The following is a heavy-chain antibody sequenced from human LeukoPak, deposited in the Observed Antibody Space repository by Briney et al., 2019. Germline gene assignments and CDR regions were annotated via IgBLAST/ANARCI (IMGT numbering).Heavy chain of an antibody. D-gene: IGHD4-17*01. Sequence: SETLSLTGAVSGDSFSSHYWTWIRQPPGRGLEWIGYISYIGTTNYNPSLKSRVTISIDTSKNQFSLKLSSVTTADTAVYYCARDLVTVTKGFDIWGLGTMVSVSS. CDR2: ISYIGTT. V-gene: IGHV4-59*11. CDR1: GDSFSSHY. CDR3: ARDLVTVTKGFDI. J-gene: IGHJ3*02.